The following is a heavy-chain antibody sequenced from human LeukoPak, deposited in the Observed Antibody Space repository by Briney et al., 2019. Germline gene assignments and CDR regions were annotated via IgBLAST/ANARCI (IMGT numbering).Heavy chain of an antibody. Sequence: GGSLRLSCAATGFTFSSDSMNWVRQAPGKGLEWVSSISSSSNYIFYADSVKGRFTISRDNAKNSLYLQMNSLRVEDRAVYYCARGGVSIAVTGTGGFDYWGQGTLVTVSS. V-gene: IGHV3-21*01. CDR3: ARGGVSIAVTGTGGFDY. CDR1: GFTFSSDS. CDR2: ISSSSNYI. J-gene: IGHJ4*02. D-gene: IGHD6-19*01.